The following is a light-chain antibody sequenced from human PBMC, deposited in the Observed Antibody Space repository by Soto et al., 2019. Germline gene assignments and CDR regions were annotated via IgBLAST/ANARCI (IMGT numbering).Light chain of an antibody. J-gene: IGLJ1*01. CDR2: DDN. CDR3: GSWDSSLSAYV. V-gene: IGLV1-51*01. Sequence: QSVMTQPPSVSAAPGQKVTISCSGSSSNIGGNSVSWYQQLPGTAPKLLISDDNKRPSGIPDRFSGSKSGTSATLGITGFQTGDEADYDCGSWDSSLSAYVFGTGTKLTVL. CDR1: SSNIGGNS.